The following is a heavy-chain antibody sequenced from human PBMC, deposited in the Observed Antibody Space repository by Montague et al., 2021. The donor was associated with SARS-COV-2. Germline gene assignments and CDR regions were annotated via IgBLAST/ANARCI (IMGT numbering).Heavy chain of an antibody. CDR3: ARATVTNSPFGFSNKLRSIYNGMDV. Sequence: SETLSLTCAVYGGSFSGYYLNWIRQPPGKGLEWIGEINHSGSTNYNPSLKSRVTIAVDTSKNQVSLKLTSVTAADTAVFYCARATVTNSPFGFSNKLRSIYNGMDVWGQGTTVTVSS. CDR2: INHSGST. V-gene: IGHV4-34*01. D-gene: IGHD4-17*01. J-gene: IGHJ6*02. CDR1: GGSFSGYY.